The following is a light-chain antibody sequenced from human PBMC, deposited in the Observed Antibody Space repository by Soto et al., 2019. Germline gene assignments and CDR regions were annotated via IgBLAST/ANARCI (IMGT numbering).Light chain of an antibody. CDR1: SSDVGGYNY. J-gene: IGLJ1*01. Sequence: QSALTQPASVSGSPGQSITISCTGTSSDVGGYNYVSWYQQHPGKAPKLMIYEVSNRLSGVSNRFSGSKSGNTASLTISGLQAEDEADYYCSSYTSSSTLGVFGTGTKVTVL. CDR3: SSYTSSSTLGV. CDR2: EVS. V-gene: IGLV2-14*01.